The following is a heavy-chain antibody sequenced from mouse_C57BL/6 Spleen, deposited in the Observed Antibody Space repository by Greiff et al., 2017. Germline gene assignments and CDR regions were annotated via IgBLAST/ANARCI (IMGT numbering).Heavy chain of an antibody. CDR3: ARGGTTDYFDY. CDR1: GFTFSSYA. D-gene: IGHD1-1*01. J-gene: IGHJ2*01. CDR2: ISDGGSNT. Sequence: EVQLQQSGGGLVKPGGSLKLSCAASGFTFSSYAMSWVRQTPEKRLEWVAYISDGGSNTYYPDNVKGRFTISRDNAKNNLYLQMIHLRSEDTAMYYCARGGTTDYFDYWGKGTTLTVSS. V-gene: IGHV5-4*01.